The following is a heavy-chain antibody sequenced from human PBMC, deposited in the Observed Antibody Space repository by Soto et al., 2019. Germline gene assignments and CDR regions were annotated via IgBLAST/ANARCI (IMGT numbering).Heavy chain of an antibody. CDR3: ATHMTTVGYGYVMDV. CDR2: IIPILGTA. J-gene: IGHJ6*02. D-gene: IGHD4-4*01. Sequence: QVQLVQSGAEVKKPGSSVTVYCKASGGTFSSYAISWVRQAPGQGLEWMGGIIPILGTADYAQKFQGRVTITADESRSTAYMELSSLRSEDTAVYYCATHMTTVGYGYVMDVWCQGTTVTVSS. V-gene: IGHV1-69*12. CDR1: GGTFSSYA.